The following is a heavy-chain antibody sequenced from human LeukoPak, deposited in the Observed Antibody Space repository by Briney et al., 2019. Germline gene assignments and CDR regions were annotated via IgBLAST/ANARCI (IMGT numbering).Heavy chain of an antibody. J-gene: IGHJ4*02. Sequence: PSETLSLTCTVSGGSPSSYYWTWIRQPPGKGLEWIGYIYYSGSTNYNPSLKSRVTISVDTSKNQFSLRLSSVTVADTAVYYCARGLKFYDILTAYYTFPYFDYWGQGALVTVSS. D-gene: IGHD3-9*01. V-gene: IGHV4-59*01. CDR1: GGSPSSYY. CDR2: IYYSGST. CDR3: ARGLKFYDILTAYYTFPYFDY.